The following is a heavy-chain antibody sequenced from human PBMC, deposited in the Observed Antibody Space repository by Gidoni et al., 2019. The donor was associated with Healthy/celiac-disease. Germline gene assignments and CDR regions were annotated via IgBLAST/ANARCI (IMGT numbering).Heavy chain of an antibody. J-gene: IGHJ4*02. Sequence: QVQLVQSGAEVKKPGSSVKVSCKASGGTFSSDAISWVRQAPGQGLEWMGGIIPIFGTANYAQKFQGSVTITADESTSTAYMELSSLRSEDTAVYYCATSKPDIVATIPIDYWGQGTLVTVSS. CDR2: IIPIFGTA. V-gene: IGHV1-69*01. D-gene: IGHD5-12*01. CDR3: ATSKPDIVATIPIDY. CDR1: GGTFSSDA.